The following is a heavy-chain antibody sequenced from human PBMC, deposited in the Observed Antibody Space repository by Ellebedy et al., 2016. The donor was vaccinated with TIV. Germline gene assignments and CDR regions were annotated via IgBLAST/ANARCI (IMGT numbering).Heavy chain of an antibody. V-gene: IGHV4-59*01. CDR2: FYYSGST. D-gene: IGHD3/OR15-3a*01. J-gene: IGHJ4*02. CDR1: GGSISSYY. Sequence: SETLSLPCTAPGGSISSYYWSWIRQPPGTGLEWIGYFYYSGSTNYNPSLKSRVTLSVDTSKNQFSLKLSSVTAADTAVYYCARARDYYFDYWGQGTLVTVSS. CDR3: ARARDYYFDY.